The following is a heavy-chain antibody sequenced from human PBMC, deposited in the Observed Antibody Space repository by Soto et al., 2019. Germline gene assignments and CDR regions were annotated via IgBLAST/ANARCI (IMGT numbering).Heavy chain of an antibody. CDR3: ARDYDSSGYPRYYFDY. J-gene: IGHJ4*02. Sequence: DSVKGRFTISRDNSKNTLYLQMNSLRAEDTAVYYCARDYDSSGYPRYYFDYWCQGTLVTVSS. V-gene: IGHV3-30*07. D-gene: IGHD3-22*01.